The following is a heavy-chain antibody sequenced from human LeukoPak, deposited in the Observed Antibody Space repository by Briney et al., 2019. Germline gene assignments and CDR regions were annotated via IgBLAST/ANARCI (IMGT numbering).Heavy chain of an antibody. CDR2: ISGSGGST. V-gene: IGHV3-23*01. Sequence: GGPLRLSCAASGFTFSSYAMSWVRQAPGKGLEWVSAISGSGGSTYYADSVKGRFTISRDNSKNTLYLQMNSLRAEDTAVYYCAKSGYCSSTSCPRYYGMDVWGQGTTVTVSS. J-gene: IGHJ6*02. CDR1: GFTFSSYA. CDR3: AKSGYCSSTSCPRYYGMDV. D-gene: IGHD2-2*01.